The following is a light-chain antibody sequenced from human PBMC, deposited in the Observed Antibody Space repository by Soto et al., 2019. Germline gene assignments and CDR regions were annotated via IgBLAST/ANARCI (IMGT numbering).Light chain of an antibody. CDR1: SSDVGSYKY. Sequence: QSALTQPASVSGSPGQSITISCTGTSSDVGSYKYVSWYQQHPGKAPKLIIYEVNKRPSGVSDRFSGSKSGNTASLTISGRQDEDEADYYCSSYTITSTHVIFGGGTKLTVL. CDR3: SSYTITSTHVI. CDR2: EVN. J-gene: IGLJ2*01. V-gene: IGLV2-14*01.